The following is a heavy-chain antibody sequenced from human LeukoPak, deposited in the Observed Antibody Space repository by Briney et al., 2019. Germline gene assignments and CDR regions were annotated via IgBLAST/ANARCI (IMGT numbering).Heavy chain of an antibody. D-gene: IGHD3-9*01. CDR3: ARRGPMSYDILAYYFDY. V-gene: IGHV4-39*01. CDR2: IYYSGST. Sequence: PSETLSLTCTVSGGSIRSSGHYWGWIRQPPGKGLEWIGSIYYSGSTYYNPSLKSRVTISVDTSKNQFSLKLSSVTAADTAVYYCARRGPMSYDILAYYFDYWGQGTLVTVSS. CDR1: GGSIRSSGHY. J-gene: IGHJ4*02.